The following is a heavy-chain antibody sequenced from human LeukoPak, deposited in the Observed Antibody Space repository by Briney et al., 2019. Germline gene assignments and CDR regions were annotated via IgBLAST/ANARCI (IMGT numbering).Heavy chain of an antibody. D-gene: IGHD3-10*01. Sequence: SETLSLTCTVSGGSISNYYWSWIRQPPGKGLEWIGYIYYSGSTNYNPSLKSRVTISVDTSKNPFSLKLSSVTAADTAVYYCARVGITMVRGVIPPHFDYWGQGTLVTVSS. CDR3: ARVGITMVRGVIPPHFDY. CDR2: IYYSGST. V-gene: IGHV4-59*01. CDR1: GGSISNYY. J-gene: IGHJ4*02.